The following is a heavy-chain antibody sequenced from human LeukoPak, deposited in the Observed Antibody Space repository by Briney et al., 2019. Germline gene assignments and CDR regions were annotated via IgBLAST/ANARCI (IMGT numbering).Heavy chain of an antibody. J-gene: IGHJ3*02. CDR1: GGSISSYY. CDR2: IYYTGST. D-gene: IGHD1-26*01. V-gene: IGHV4-59*08. Sequence: RSETLSLTCIVSGGSISSYYWSWIRQPPGKGLEWIGYIYYTGSTNYNPSLKSRVTISVDTSKNQLSLKLRSVTAADTAVYYCARQDSGTYLNPLDIWGQGTVVTVSS. CDR3: ARQDSGTYLNPLDI.